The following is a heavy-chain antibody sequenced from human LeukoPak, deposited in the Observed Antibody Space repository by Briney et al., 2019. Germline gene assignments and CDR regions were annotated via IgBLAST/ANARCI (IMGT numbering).Heavy chain of an antibody. Sequence: GGSLRLSCTASGFTFSTYGMSWVRQAPGKGLEWVSAFTGSGGSTYYADSVKGRFTISRDNSKNTLYLQMNSLRAEDTAVYYCAKQSGSSRSYGFDYWGQGTLVTVSS. CDR2: FTGSGGST. D-gene: IGHD6-13*01. J-gene: IGHJ4*02. CDR1: GFTFSTYG. CDR3: AKQSGSSRSYGFDY. V-gene: IGHV3-23*01.